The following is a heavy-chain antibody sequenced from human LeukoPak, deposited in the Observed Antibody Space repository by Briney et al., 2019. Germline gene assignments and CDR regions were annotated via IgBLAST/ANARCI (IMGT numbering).Heavy chain of an antibody. CDR2: IYYSGST. D-gene: IGHD3-22*01. J-gene: IGHJ4*02. Sequence: SETLSLTCTVSGGSISSSSYYWGWLRQPPGKGLEWIGSIYYSGSTYYNPSLKSRVTISVDTSKNQFSLKLSSVTAADTAVYYCARQGYYYDSSGEGYYFDYWGQGTLVTVSS. CDR3: ARQGYYYDSSGEGYYFDY. CDR1: GGSISSSSYY. V-gene: IGHV4-39*01.